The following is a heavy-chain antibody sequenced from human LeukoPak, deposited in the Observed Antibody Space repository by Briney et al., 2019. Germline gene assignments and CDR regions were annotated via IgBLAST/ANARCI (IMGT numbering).Heavy chain of an antibody. J-gene: IGHJ4*02. D-gene: IGHD3-22*01. CDR2: MHIDWSST. Sequence: GRSLRLSCAASGFTFSSYWMHWVRQAPGKGLVWVSRMHIDWSSTSYTDSVKGRFTISRDNAKNTLYLQMSSLRAEDTAVYYCARVGYYYDRYIDYWGQGTLVTVSS. V-gene: IGHV3-74*01. CDR3: ARVGYYYDRYIDY. CDR1: GFTFSSYW.